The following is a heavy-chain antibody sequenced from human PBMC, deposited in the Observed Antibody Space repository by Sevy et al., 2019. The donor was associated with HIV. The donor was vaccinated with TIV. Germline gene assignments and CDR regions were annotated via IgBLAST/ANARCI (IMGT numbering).Heavy chain of an antibody. Sequence: GGSLRLSCAASGFNFRTYNMNWVRQAPGKGLEWVSSVSSSSRYIYYADSVKGRFTISRDNAKTSLYLQMNSLRAEDTAVYYCARDYVLPATIDYYYYGMDVWGQGTTVTVSS. D-gene: IGHD2-2*01. J-gene: IGHJ6*02. V-gene: IGHV3-21*01. CDR1: GFNFRTYN. CDR3: ARDYVLPATIDYYYYGMDV. CDR2: VSSSSRYI.